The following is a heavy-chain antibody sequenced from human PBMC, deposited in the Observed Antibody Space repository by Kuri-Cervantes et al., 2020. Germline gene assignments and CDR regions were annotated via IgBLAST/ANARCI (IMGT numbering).Heavy chain of an antibody. Sequence: SETLSLTCTVSGGSISSGDYYWSWIRQPPGKGLEWIGYIYYSGSTYYNSSLKSRVTISVDTFKNQFSLKLSSVTAADTAVYYCAVGVPAAITFKHRINWFDPWGQGTLVTVSS. CDR3: AVGVPAAITFKHRINWFDP. D-gene: IGHD2-2*01. CDR1: GGSISSGDYY. J-gene: IGHJ5*02. CDR2: IYYSGST. V-gene: IGHV4-30-4*01.